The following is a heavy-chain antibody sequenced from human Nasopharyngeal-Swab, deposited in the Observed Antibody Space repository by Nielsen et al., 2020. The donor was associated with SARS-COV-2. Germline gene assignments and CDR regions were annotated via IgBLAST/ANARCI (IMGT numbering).Heavy chain of an antibody. CDR3: ARPLWSYADHFDY. D-gene: IGHD1-26*01. CDR2: IYPGDSET. Sequence: KVSCKGSGYRFTSYWIGWVRQMPGKGLEWMGSIYPGDSETRYSPSFQGQVTIPADKSISTAYLQWSSLKASDTAVYYCARPLWSYADHFDYWGQGTLVTVSS. J-gene: IGHJ4*02. V-gene: IGHV5-51*01. CDR1: GYRFTSYW.